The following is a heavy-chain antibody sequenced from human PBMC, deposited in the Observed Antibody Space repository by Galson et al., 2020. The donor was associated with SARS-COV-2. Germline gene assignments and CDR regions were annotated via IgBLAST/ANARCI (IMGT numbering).Heavy chain of an antibody. CDR1: GGSINSGDYN. CDR3: VRAPWFRDPHFDS. Sequence: SETLSLTCTVSGGSINSGDYNWSWIRQPPGKGLEWIGYIYYTGTTYYNPSLKSRLTISIDASNNQFSLKLSSVTAADTALYYCVRAPWFRDPHFDSWGQGILVTVSS. CDR2: IYYTGTT. V-gene: IGHV4-30-4*01. J-gene: IGHJ4*02. D-gene: IGHD3-10*01.